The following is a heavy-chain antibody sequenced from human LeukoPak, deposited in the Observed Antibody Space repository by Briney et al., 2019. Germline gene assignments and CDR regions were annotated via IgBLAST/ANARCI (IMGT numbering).Heavy chain of an antibody. CDR2: INPNSRGT. CDR1: GYTFTDYY. D-gene: IGHD5-18*01. V-gene: IGHV1-2*02. J-gene: IGHJ3*02. CDR3: ARRAREYSHDAFDI. Sequence: ASVKVSCKASGYTFTDYYMHWVRQAPGQGLEWMGWINPNSRGTDSAQKFQGGFSMTRDTSISTAYMELSRLRSDDTAVYYCARRAREYSHDAFDIWGQGTMVTVSS.